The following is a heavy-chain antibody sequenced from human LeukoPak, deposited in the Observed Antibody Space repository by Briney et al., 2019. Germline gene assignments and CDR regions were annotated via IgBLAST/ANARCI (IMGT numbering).Heavy chain of an antibody. Sequence: ASVKVSCKASGYTFTAYHMHWVRQAPGQGLEWMGIINPNDGSTNYAQRFKGRVTMTRDRSTSTVYMELSSLSSEDTAVYYYARGTQIDSSVYYAGHFDYWGQGTLVTVSS. CDR3: ARGTQIDSSVYYAGHFDY. CDR2: INPNDGST. J-gene: IGHJ4*02. CDR1: GYTFTAYH. D-gene: IGHD3-22*01. V-gene: IGHV1-46*01.